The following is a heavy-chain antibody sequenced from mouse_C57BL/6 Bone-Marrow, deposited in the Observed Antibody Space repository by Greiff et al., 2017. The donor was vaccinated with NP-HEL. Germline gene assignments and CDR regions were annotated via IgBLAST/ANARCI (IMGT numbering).Heavy chain of an antibody. CDR1: DSEVFPIAY. CDR3: ARRNTTVVAHYYAMDY. CDR2: ILPSIGRT. D-gene: IGHD1-1*01. Sequence: QVQLQQSGSELRSPGSSVKLSCKDFDSEVFPIAYMSWVRQKPGHGFEWIGGILPSIGRTIYGEKFEDKATLDADTLSNTAYLELNSLTSEDSAIYYCARRNTTVVAHYYAMDYWGQGTSVTVSS. J-gene: IGHJ4*01. V-gene: IGHV15-2*01.